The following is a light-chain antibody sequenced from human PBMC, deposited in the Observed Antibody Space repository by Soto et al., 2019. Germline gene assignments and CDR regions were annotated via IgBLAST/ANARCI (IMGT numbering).Light chain of an antibody. J-gene: IGKJ4*01. CDR3: QQARSFPLT. CDR2: SAS. V-gene: IGKV1-12*01. Sequence: DIKMTQSPSSVSASVGDRVTITCRASEAISSWLAWYHQKPGRAPKLLIYSASSLQNGAPSRFTGSGSGTDFTLTITSLQPDDTAIYYCQQARSFPLTFGGGTKVEIK. CDR1: EAISSW.